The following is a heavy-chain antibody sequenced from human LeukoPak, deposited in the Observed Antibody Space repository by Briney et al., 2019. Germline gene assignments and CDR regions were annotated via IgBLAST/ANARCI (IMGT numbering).Heavy chain of an antibody. CDR2: ISVSSSYI. V-gene: IGHV3-21*01. D-gene: IGHD2-2*01. CDR3: TRDGKDCSSTSCSADY. CDR1: GFTFSSYS. J-gene: IGHJ4*02. Sequence: GGSLRLSCAASGFTFSSYSMNWVRQAPGKGLEWVSSISVSSSYIYYAGSVKGRFTISRDNAKNSLYLQMNSLRVEDTAVYFCTRDGKDCSSTSCSADYWGQGTLVTVSS.